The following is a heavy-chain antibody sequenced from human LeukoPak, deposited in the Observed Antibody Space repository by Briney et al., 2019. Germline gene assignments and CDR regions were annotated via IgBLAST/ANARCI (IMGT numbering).Heavy chain of an antibody. CDR3: ARGGHIVVMTAISGGSPDY. CDR1: GYTFTSYY. V-gene: IGHV1-46*01. Sequence: ASVKVSCKASGYTFTSYYMHWVRQAPGQGLEWMGIINPSGGSTSYAQKFQGRVTMTRDTSTSTVYMELSSLRSDDTAVYYCARGGHIVVMTAISGGSPDYWGQGTLVTVSS. D-gene: IGHD2-21*02. CDR2: INPSGGST. J-gene: IGHJ4*02.